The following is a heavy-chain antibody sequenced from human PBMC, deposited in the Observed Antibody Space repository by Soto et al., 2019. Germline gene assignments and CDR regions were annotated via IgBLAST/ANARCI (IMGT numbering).Heavy chain of an antibody. Sequence: ASVKVSCKASGYIFSNYHMHWVRQAPGQGLEWMAIITPTGETTIYAQKFQGRITVTRGTSASTLYMHLSSLTSDDTAMYYCVREYEVGCGSYPLWGQGTLVTVPQ. CDR1: GYIFSNYH. V-gene: IGHV1-46*03. CDR2: ITPTGETT. D-gene: IGHD1-26*01. CDR3: VREYEVGCGSYPL. J-gene: IGHJ4*02.